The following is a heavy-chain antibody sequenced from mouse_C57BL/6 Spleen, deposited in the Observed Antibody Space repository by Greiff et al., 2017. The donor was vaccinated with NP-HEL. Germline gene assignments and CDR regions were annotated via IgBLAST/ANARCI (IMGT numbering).Heavy chain of an antibody. V-gene: IGHV1-15*01. CDR2: IDPETGGT. CDR1: GYTFTDYE. CDR3: TRGGNWDWFAY. Sequence: QVQLQQSGAELVRPGASVTLSCKASGYTFTDYEMHWVKQTPVHGLEWIGAIDPETGGTAYNQKFKGKAILTADKSSSTAYMELRSLTSEDSAVYYCTRGGNWDWFAYWGQGTLVTVSA. J-gene: IGHJ3*01. D-gene: IGHD4-1*01.